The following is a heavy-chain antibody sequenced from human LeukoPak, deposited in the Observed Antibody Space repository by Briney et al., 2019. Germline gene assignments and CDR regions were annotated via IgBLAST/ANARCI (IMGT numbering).Heavy chain of an antibody. J-gene: IGHJ3*02. V-gene: IGHV4-59*08. CDR1: GGSISPNY. CDR2: VYYTGRT. CDR3: ARLLDNDNSGAPDTFDI. Sequence: SETLSLTCSVSGGSISPNYWTWIRQSPQTGLERNGYVYYTGRTRYNPSLQSRLTISLDTSNSHFSLQLSSVTAADTAVYYCARLLDNDNSGAPDTFDIWGQGTTVTVSS. D-gene: IGHD3-22*01.